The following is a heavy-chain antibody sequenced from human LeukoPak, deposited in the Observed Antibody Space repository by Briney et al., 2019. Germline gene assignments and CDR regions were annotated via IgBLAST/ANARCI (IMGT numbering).Heavy chain of an antibody. V-gene: IGHV4-39*01. CDR3: ASQKTLVRGAIRLFDASDI. J-gene: IGHJ3*02. D-gene: IGHD3-10*01. Sequence: SETLSLTCTVSGGSISSNSYFWGWIRQPPGKGLEWIGIIHYSGSVYYSPSLKSRLSIPIDTSKNHFSLKLSSVTAADTAVYYCASQKTLVRGAIRLFDASDIWGQGTVVTVSS. CDR2: IHYSGSV. CDR1: GGSISSNSYF.